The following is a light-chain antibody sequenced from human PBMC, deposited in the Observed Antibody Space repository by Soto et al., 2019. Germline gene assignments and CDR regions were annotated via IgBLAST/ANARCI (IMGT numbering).Light chain of an antibody. V-gene: IGKV3-11*01. CDR3: QHRSNWLA. J-gene: IGKJ4*01. CDR1: QSVSSY. CDR2: DGY. Sequence: EIVLTQSPATLSLSPGERATLSCRASQSVSSYLAWYQQKPRQAPRVLIYDGYNRATSMPGRFSGRGSGTDFTLTITSLEPADFAIYYCQHRSNWLAFGGGTKVDIK.